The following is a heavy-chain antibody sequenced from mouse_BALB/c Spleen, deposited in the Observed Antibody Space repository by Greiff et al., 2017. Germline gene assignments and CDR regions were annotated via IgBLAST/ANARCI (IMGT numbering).Heavy chain of an antibody. D-gene: IGHD2-3*01. CDR2: ISSGGGST. J-gene: IGHJ4*01. V-gene: IGHV5-12-1*01. CDR3: ARNCYYYYAMDY. CDR1: GFAFSSYD. Sequence: EVKLVESGGGLVQPKGSLKISCAASGFAFSSYDMSWVRQTPEKRLEWVAYISSGGGSTYYPDTVKGRFTISRDNAKNTLYLQMSSLKSEDTAMYYCARNCYYYYAMDYWGQGTSVTVSS.